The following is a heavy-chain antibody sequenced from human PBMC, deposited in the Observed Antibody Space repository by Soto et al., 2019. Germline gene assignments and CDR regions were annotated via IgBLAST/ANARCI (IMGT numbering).Heavy chain of an antibody. J-gene: IGHJ4*02. CDR2: INYSGNT. V-gene: IGHV4-34*01. Sequence: SETLSLTCAVYGEYFSGYYWSWIRPPPGKGLEWIGEINYSGNTNYNPSLKSRVSISVDTSKNQLFLNMSSVTAADTAMYYCARHHVRGRTIVGAAEYWGQGTLVTVS. CDR1: GEYFSGYY. D-gene: IGHD1-26*01. CDR3: ARHHVRGRTIVGAAEY.